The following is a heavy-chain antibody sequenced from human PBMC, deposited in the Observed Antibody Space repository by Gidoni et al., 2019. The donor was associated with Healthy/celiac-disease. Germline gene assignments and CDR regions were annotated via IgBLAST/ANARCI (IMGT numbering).Heavy chain of an antibody. CDR1: GGSISSSRYY. Sequence: QLQLQESGPGLVKPSEPLSLTCTVSGGSISSSRYYWGWIRQPPGKGLEWIGSIYYSGSTYYNPSLKSRVTISVDTSKNQFSLKLSSVTAADTAVYYCATRHYDYVWGSYYYWGQGTLVTVSS. CDR3: ATRHYDYVWGSYYY. V-gene: IGHV4-39*01. J-gene: IGHJ4*02. D-gene: IGHD3-16*01. CDR2: IYYSGST.